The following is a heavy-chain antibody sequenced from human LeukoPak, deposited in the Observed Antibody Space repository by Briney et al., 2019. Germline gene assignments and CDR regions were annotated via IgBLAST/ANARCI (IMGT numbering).Heavy chain of an antibody. CDR1: GDSITSHY. D-gene: IGHD3-22*01. CDR2: IYYSGST. J-gene: IGHJ3*02. V-gene: IGHV4-59*11. Sequence: PSETLSLTCTVSGDSITSHYWSWIRQPPGKGLEWIGYIYYSGSTNYNPSLRSRVTISVDTSKNQFSLKLSSVTAADTAVYYCARVDGGGYDSSGYYLAAFDIWGQGTMVTVSS. CDR3: ARVDGGGYDSSGYYLAAFDI.